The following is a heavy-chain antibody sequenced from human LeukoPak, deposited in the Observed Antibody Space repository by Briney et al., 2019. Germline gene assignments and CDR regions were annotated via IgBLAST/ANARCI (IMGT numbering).Heavy chain of an antibody. V-gene: IGHV3-48*04. Sequence: GGSLRLSWAASGFTFSTYTMNWVRQAPGKGLEWVSYISTSSSTIYYADSVKGRFTISRDNAKNSLYLQMNSLRAEDTAVYYCAKGVGATTNSYFMDVWGKGTTATVSS. D-gene: IGHD1-26*01. CDR1: GFTFSTYT. CDR2: ISTSSSTI. J-gene: IGHJ6*03. CDR3: AKGVGATTNSYFMDV.